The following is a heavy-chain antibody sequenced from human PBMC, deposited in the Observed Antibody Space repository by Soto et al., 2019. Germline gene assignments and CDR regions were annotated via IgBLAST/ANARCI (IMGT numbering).Heavy chain of an antibody. Sequence: PGGSLRLSCAASGFTFSSYGMHWVRQAPGKGLEWVAVILYDGSNKYYADSVKGRFTISRDNSKNTLYLQMISLRAEDTAVYYCAKDQYYYDSSGYYYHYYYYYGMDVWGQGTTVTVS. CDR1: GFTFSSYG. CDR2: ILYDGSNK. V-gene: IGHV3-30*18. CDR3: AKDQYYYDSSGYYYHYYYYYGMDV. D-gene: IGHD3-22*01. J-gene: IGHJ6*02.